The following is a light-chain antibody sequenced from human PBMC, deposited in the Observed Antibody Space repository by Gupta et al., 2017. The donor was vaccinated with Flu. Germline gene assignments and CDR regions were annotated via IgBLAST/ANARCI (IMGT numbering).Light chain of an antibody. J-gene: IGKJ4*01. CDR1: QSVSSS. Sequence: EIVMTQSPATLSVSPGERATLSCRASQSVSSSLAWYQQKAGQAPRLLIYGASTRATDIPARFSGSGSGTEFTLTISSLQSEDFAVYYCQQYNDWPPLTFGGGTKVEIK. CDR2: GAS. CDR3: QQYNDWPPLT. V-gene: IGKV3-15*01.